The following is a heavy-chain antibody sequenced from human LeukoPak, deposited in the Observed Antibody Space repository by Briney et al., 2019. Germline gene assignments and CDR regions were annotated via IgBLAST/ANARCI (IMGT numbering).Heavy chain of an antibody. CDR1: GGSISSYY. J-gene: IGHJ4*02. Sequence: SETLSLTCTVSGGSISSYYWSWIRQPPGKGLEWIGSIYHSGSTYYNPSLKSRVTISVDTSKNQFSLKLSSVTAADTAVYYCARVRWKSMIVMGYFDYWGQGTLVTVSS. V-gene: IGHV4-38-2*02. D-gene: IGHD3-22*01. CDR3: ARVRWKSMIVMGYFDY. CDR2: IYHSGST.